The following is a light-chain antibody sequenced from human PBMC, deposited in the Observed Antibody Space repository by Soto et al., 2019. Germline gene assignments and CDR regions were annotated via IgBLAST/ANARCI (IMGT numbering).Light chain of an antibody. J-gene: IGKJ5*01. CDR2: DAS. Sequence: IGLTMSPATLSLSPGEKATLFGRASQSVFTYLAWYQQRPGQTPRLLIHDASHRAAGIPARFSGSGFGTDFTLTISSLEPEDAAVYYCQQRSNWPPITFGQGTLLEIK. CDR3: QQRSNWPPIT. V-gene: IGKV3-11*01. CDR1: QSVFTY.